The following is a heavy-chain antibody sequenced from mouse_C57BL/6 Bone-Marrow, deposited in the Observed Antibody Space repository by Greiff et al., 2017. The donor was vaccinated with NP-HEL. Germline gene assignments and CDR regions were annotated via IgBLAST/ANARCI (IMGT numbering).Heavy chain of an antibody. D-gene: IGHD3-2*02. CDR3: ARRDSSGYVLYFDY. V-gene: IGHV1-55*01. CDR2: IYPGSGST. CDR1: GYTFTSYW. Sequence: VKLQQPGAELVKPGASVKMSCKASGYTFTSYWITWVKQRPGQGLEWIGDIYPGSGSTNYNEKFKSKATLTVDTSSSTAYMQLSSLTSEDSAVYYCARRDSSGYVLYFDYWGQGTTLTVSS. J-gene: IGHJ2*01.